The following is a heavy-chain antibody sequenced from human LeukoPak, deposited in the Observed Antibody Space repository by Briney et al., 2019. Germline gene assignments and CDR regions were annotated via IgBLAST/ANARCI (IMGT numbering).Heavy chain of an antibody. J-gene: IGHJ3*02. CDR1: GGSISSYY. CDR2: IYTSGST. CDR3: SRGGGSDSSPRINAFDI. V-gene: IGHV4-4*07. D-gene: IGHD3-22*01. Sequence: SETLSLTCTVSGGSISSYYWSWIRQPAGKGLEWIGRIYTSGSTNYNPSLKSRVTISLDTSKNQFSLRLSSVTAADTAVYYCSRGGGSDSSPRINAFDIWGQGTMLTVSS.